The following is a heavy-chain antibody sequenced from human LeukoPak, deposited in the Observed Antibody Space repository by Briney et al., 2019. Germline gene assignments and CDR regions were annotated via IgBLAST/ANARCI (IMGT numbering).Heavy chain of an antibody. Sequence: PSETLSLTCTVSVGSISSISYYWDWIRQSPGKGLEWIGSIYYSGSTDYNPSLRSRVTISVDTSRNQFSLKVSSVTAEDTAIYYCARRVITIGLTHWGQGTLVSVSS. V-gene: IGHV4-39*01. D-gene: IGHD3/OR15-3a*01. J-gene: IGHJ4*02. CDR2: IYYSGST. CDR3: ARRVITIGLTH. CDR1: VGSISSISYY.